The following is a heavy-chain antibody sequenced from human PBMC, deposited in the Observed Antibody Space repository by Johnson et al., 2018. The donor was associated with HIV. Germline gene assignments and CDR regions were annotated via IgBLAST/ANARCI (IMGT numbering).Heavy chain of an antibody. CDR1: GFTFDDYG. D-gene: IGHD3-22*01. Sequence: VQLVESGGGVVRPGGSLRLSCAASGFTFDDYGMSWVRQAPGKGLEWVSGINWNGGSTGYADSVKGRFTISRDNAKNSLYLQMNSLRAEDSAVYYCASPTSGYSGVKACDIWGQGTMVTVSS. J-gene: IGHJ3*02. CDR3: ASPTSGYSGVKACDI. V-gene: IGHV3-20*04. CDR2: INWNGGST.